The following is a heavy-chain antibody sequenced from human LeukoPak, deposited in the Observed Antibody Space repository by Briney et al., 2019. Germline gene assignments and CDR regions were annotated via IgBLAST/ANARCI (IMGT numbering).Heavy chain of an antibody. CDR2: ISGSGGST. J-gene: IGHJ6*03. D-gene: IGHD3-10*01. CDR1: GFTFSSYA. CDR3: AKSTSGYSYYYMDV. V-gene: IGHV3-23*01. Sequence: GGSLRLSCAATGFTFSSYAMSWVRQAPGKGLEWVSAISGSGGSTYYADSVKGRFTISRDNSKNTLYLQMNSLRAEDTAVYYCAKSTSGYSYYYMDVWGKGTTVTVSS.